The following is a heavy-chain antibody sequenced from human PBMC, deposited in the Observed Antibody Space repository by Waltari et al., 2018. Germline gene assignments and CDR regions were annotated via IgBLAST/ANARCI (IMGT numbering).Heavy chain of an antibody. CDR1: GFTFSSYW. D-gene: IGHD3-3*01. Sequence: EVQLVESGGGLVQPGGSLRLSCAASGFTFSSYWMSWVRQAPGKGLEWVANIKQDGSEKYYVDSVKGRFTISRDNAKNSLYLQMNSLRAEDTAVYYCARDKRIETIFGVVIAYYYGMDVWGQGTTVTVSS. V-gene: IGHV3-7*01. J-gene: IGHJ6*02. CDR2: IKQDGSEK. CDR3: ARDKRIETIFGVVIAYYYGMDV.